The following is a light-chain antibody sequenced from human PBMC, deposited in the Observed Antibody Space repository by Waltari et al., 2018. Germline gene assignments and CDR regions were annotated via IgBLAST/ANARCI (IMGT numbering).Light chain of an antibody. Sequence: QVVLTQSPSASASLGAAVKLTCTLSSRHSDYAIAWHQQQPEKGPRYLMKVNSGGSHIKGDGIPDRFSGSSSGAERYLTISSLQSEDEADYYCQTWDTATHVIFGGGTKLTVL. V-gene: IGLV4-69*01. J-gene: IGLJ2*01. CDR3: QTWDTATHVI. CDR2: VNSGGSH. CDR1: SRHSDYA.